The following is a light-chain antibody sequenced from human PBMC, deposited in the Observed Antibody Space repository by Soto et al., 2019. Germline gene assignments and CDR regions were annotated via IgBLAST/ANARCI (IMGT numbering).Light chain of an antibody. Sequence: IEMTASPYALSSSLLYKGSITGRASQSISSWLAWYQQKPGRAPKLLIYDSSSLESGVPPRFSGSGSGTEFRLTISTMQPDDFATYYCQQYDSFSVPFGQGTLLEIK. CDR3: QQYDSFSVP. J-gene: IGKJ5*01. CDR1: QSISSW. CDR2: DSS. V-gene: IGKV1-5*01.